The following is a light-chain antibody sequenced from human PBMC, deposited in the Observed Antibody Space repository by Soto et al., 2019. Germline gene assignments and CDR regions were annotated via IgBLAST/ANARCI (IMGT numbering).Light chain of an antibody. CDR1: QSVSSN. J-gene: IGKJ5*01. Sequence: VMTQYPATLFVSPGRRAILSCRASQSVSSNLAWYQQKPGQAPRLLIYGASTRATGIPARFSGSGSGTFFSLTISSLQSEDFEVYYCHQYNSWYTFGQGTRMEIK. CDR2: GAS. V-gene: IGKV3-15*01. CDR3: HQYNSWYT.